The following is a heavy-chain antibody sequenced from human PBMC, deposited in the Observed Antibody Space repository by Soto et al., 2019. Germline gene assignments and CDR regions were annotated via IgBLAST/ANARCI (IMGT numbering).Heavy chain of an antibody. CDR2: IYYSGST. D-gene: IGHD6-19*01. Sequence: QVQLQESGPGLVKPSETLSLTCTVSGGSISSYYWSWIRQPPGKGLEWIGYIYYSGSTNYNPSLKSRVTISVDTSKNQFSLKLSSVTAADTAVYYCAREFGSGWSSYYYGMDVWGQGTTVTVSS. V-gene: IGHV4-59*01. CDR3: AREFGSGWSSYYYGMDV. CDR1: GGSISSYY. J-gene: IGHJ6*02.